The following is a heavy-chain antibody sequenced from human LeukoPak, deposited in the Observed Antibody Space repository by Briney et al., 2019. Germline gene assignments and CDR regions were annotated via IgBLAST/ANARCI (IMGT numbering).Heavy chain of an antibody. J-gene: IGHJ3*02. CDR1: GYTFNTYG. D-gene: IGHD3-10*01. CDR2: ISPYNGNT. CDR3: AREGDGRSGEVRAFEI. V-gene: IGHV1-18*01. Sequence: ASVKVSCKASGYTFNTYGVTWVRQAPGQGLEWMGSISPYNGNTNYAQKLQGRVTMTTDTSTSTAYMELRSLRSDDTAVHYCAREGDGRSGEVRAFEIWGQGTMVTVSS.